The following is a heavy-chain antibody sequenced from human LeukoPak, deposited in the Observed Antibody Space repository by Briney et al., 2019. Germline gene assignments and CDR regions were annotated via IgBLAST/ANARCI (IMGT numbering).Heavy chain of an antibody. D-gene: IGHD5-24*01. Sequence: ASVKVSCKASGYTFTGYYMHWVRQAPGQGLEWMGWINPNSGGTNYAQKFQGRVTMTRDTSISTAYMELSRLRSDDTAVYYCARDITSRDGYNLDYWGQGTLVTVSS. CDR2: INPNSGGT. CDR3: ARDITSRDGYNLDY. CDR1: GYTFTGYY. J-gene: IGHJ4*02. V-gene: IGHV1-2*02.